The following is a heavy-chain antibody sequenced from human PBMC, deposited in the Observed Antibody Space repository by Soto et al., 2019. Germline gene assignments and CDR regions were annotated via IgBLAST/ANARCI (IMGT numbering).Heavy chain of an antibody. CDR2: IIPIFGTA. V-gene: IGHV1-69*01. J-gene: IGHJ5*02. CDR3: ARAPYDSSGYYHVPYNWFDP. CDR1: GGTFSSYA. Sequence: QVQLVQSGAEVKKPGSSAKVSCKASGGTFSSYAISWVRQAPGQGLEWMGGIIPIFGTANYAQKFQGRVTITADESTSTAYMELSSLRSEDTAVYYCARAPYDSSGYYHVPYNWFDPWGQGTLVTVSS. D-gene: IGHD3-22*01.